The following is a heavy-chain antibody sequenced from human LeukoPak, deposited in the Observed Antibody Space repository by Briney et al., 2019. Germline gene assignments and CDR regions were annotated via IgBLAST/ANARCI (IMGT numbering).Heavy chain of an antibody. CDR3: ARDRSSGWQGLYDY. V-gene: IGHV4-59*01. CDR2: IYYSGGT. Sequence: SETLSVTCTVSGGSISSYYWGWIRQPPGKELEWIGYIYYSGGTNYNPSLKSRTTISVDTSRNQFSLQLSSVTAADTAVYYCARDRSSGWQGLYDYWGQGTLVTVSS. CDR1: GGSISSYY. D-gene: IGHD6-25*01. J-gene: IGHJ4*02.